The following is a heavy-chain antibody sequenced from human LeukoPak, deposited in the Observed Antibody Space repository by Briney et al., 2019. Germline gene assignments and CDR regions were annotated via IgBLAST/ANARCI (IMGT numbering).Heavy chain of an antibody. J-gene: IGHJ3*02. CDR1: GFTFSIFE. D-gene: IGHD2-15*01. CDR2: ITNSGSTI. V-gene: IGHV3-48*03. CDR3: VRGGGPSYKYNAFDI. Sequence: GGSLRLSCTVSGFTFSIFEMNWVRQAPGKGLEWVAYITNSGSTIDCADSVKGRFTISRDNARNSLYLQMSSLRAEDTAVYYCVRGGGPSYKYNAFDIWGQGTMVTVSS.